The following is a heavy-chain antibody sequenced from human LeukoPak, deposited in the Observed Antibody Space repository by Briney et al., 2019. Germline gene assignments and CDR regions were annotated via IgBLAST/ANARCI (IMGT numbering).Heavy chain of an antibody. Sequence: GRSLRLSCAASGFTFSSYGMHWVRQAPGKGLEWVAVIWYDGSNKYYADSVKGRFTISRDNSKNTLYLQMNSLRAEDTAVYYCAKDSGLVPAAPSPLDYLGQGTLVTVSS. V-gene: IGHV3-33*06. CDR2: IWYDGSNK. D-gene: IGHD2-2*01. CDR1: GFTFSSYG. J-gene: IGHJ4*02. CDR3: AKDSGLVPAAPSPLDY.